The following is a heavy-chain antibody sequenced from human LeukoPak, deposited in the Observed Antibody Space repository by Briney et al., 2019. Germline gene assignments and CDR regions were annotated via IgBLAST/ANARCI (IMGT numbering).Heavy chain of an antibody. D-gene: IGHD5-24*01. CDR3: ARVGRWLQFL. V-gene: IGHV3-74*03. CDR1: GFTFSSYW. J-gene: IGHJ4*02. Sequence: GGSLRLSCAASGFTFSSYWMHWFRQAPGKGLVWVSGINSYGTNTTYAESVKGRFTISRDNAKNTVSVQMNGLRVEDTAVYYCARVGRWLQFLWGQGTLVTVSS. CDR2: INSYGTNT.